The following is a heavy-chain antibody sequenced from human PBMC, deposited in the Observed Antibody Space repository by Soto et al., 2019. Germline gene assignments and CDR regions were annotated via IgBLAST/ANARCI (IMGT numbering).Heavy chain of an antibody. CDR1: GCSISSYY. CDR2: MYNTGSN. J-gene: IGHJ6*02. V-gene: IGHV4-59*01. Sequence: SETLSLNCTISGCSISSYYWTWTRPPHGKGLEWIGYMYNTGSNIYNPSLKSRVTISVDTSKNQFSLKLNSVTAADTAVYYCARDLWGYCGADCYPLDVWGQGTTVT. CDR3: ARDLWGYCGADCYPLDV. D-gene: IGHD2-21*02.